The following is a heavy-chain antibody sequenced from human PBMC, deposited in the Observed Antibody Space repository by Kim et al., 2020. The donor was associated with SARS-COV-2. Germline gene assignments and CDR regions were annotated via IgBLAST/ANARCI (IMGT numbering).Heavy chain of an antibody. CDR3: ARAMVAEPLDY. D-gene: IGHD2-15*01. V-gene: IGHV1-18*01. Sequence: TNDAPKLQGKVTMTKDTSTSTAYMELRSLRSDDTAVYYCARAMVAEPLDYWGQGTLVTVSS. J-gene: IGHJ4*02. CDR2: T.